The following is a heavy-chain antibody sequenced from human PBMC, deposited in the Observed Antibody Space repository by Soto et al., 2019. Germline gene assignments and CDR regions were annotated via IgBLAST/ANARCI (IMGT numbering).Heavy chain of an antibody. Sequence: PLSLTCTVSVGSISSGGYSWTWIRQSPGKGLEWIGYTYQSGSAYYNPSPKSRVTISVDRSKNQFSLNLTSVTAADTAVYYCARDYYGMDVWGQGTTVTVSS. J-gene: IGHJ6*02. V-gene: IGHV4-30-2*06. CDR2: TYQSGSA. CDR3: ARDYYGMDV. CDR1: VGSISSGGYS.